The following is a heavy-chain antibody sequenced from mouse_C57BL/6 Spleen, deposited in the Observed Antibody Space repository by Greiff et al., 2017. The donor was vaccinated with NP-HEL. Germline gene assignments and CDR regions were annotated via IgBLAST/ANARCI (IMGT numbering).Heavy chain of an antibody. CDR2: ISSGSSTI. V-gene: IGHV5-17*01. J-gene: IGHJ2*01. D-gene: IGHD2-10*01. CDR1: GFTFSDYG. Sequence: EVQLVESGGGLVKPGGSLKLSCAASGFTFSDYGMHWVRQAPEKGLEWVAYISSGSSTIYYADTVKGRFTISRDNAKNTLFLQMTSLRSEDTAMYYCARRPYFYFDYWGQGTTLTVSS. CDR3: ARRPYFYFDY.